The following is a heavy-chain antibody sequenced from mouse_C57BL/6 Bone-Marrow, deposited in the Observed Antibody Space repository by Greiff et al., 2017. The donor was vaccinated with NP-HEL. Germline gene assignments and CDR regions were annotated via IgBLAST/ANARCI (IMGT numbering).Heavy chain of an antibody. CDR1: GYTFTSYW. J-gene: IGHJ4*01. CDR3: AYSPHHALDY. CDR2: IHPNSGDT. Sequence: QVQLQQPGAELVKPGASVKLSCKASGYTFTSYWMHWVKQRPGQGLEWIGMIHPNSGDTNYNEKFKSKATLTVDKSSSTAYMQLSSLTSEDSAVYYCAYSPHHALDYWGQGTSVTVSA. V-gene: IGHV1-64*01.